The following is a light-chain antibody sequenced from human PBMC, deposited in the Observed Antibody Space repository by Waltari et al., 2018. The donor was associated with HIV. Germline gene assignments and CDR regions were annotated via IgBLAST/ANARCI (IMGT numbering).Light chain of an antibody. CDR3: GVWDSTLKQWL. J-gene: IGLJ3*02. CDR2: RNY. CDR1: TSNVETQW. Sequence: QSVLTQPPPASGTPGQTVTIPCSGSTSNVETQWVYWYQQLPGTAPKLLIYRNYQRPSGVPDRFSSSKSGASASLIISGLRSEDEADYSCGVWDSTLKQWLFGGGTKLTVL. V-gene: IGLV1-47*01.